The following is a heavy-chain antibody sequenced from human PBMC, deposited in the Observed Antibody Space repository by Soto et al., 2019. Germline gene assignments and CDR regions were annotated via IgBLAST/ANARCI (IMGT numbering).Heavy chain of an antibody. D-gene: IGHD6-6*01. Sequence: SETLSLTCAVYGGSFSGYYWSWIRQPPGKGLEWIGEINHSGSTNYNPSLKSRVTISVDTSKNQFSLKLSSVTAADTAVYFCAGSIAARSDNWFDPWGQGILVTVSS. CDR1: GGSFSGYY. V-gene: IGHV4-34*01. J-gene: IGHJ5*02. CDR3: AGSIAARSDNWFDP. CDR2: INHSGST.